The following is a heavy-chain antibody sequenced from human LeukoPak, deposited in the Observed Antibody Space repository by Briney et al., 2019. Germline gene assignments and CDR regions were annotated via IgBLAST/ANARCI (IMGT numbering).Heavy chain of an antibody. V-gene: IGHV4-39*07. Sequence: NTSETLSLTCTVSGGSISSSSYYWGWIRQPPGKGLEWIGSIYYSGSTYYNPSLKSRVTISVDTSKNQFSLKLSSVTAADTAVYYCARSEAFITYYYDSSGLYNWFDPWGQGTLVTVSS. CDR1: GGSISSSSYY. CDR2: IYYSGST. CDR3: ARSEAFITYYYDSSGLYNWFDP. J-gene: IGHJ5*02. D-gene: IGHD3-22*01.